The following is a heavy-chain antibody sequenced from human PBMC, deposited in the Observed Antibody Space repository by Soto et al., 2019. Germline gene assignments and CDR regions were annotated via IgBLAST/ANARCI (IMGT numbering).Heavy chain of an antibody. V-gene: IGHV1-8*01. CDR1: LYTFTSYD. CDR3: AREASSSDGLDP. D-gene: IGHD6-6*01. J-gene: IGHJ5*02. CDR2: VNPNSGNR. Sequence: GAPVKVSCKASLYTFTSYDINCVQHATGQGLEWMGWVNPNSGNRGYAKKFQGRVTMTRNNSISTAYMELSSLRSEDTAVDYCAREASSSDGLDPWGQGTLVTVSS.